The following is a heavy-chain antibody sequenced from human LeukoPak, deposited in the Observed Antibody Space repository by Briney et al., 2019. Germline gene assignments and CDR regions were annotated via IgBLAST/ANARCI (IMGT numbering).Heavy chain of an antibody. CDR1: GYTFTSYD. Sequence: ASVTVSCKASGYTFTSYDINWVRQATGQGLEWMGWMNPNSGNTGYAQKFQGRVTMTRNTSISTAYMELSSLRSEDTAVYYCATYIAVAGGFFFQHWGQGTLVTVSS. CDR3: ATYIAVAGGFFFQH. D-gene: IGHD6-19*01. V-gene: IGHV1-8*01. J-gene: IGHJ1*01. CDR2: MNPNSGNT.